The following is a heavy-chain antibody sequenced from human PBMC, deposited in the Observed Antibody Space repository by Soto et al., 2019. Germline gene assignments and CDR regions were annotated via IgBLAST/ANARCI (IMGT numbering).Heavy chain of an antibody. J-gene: IGHJ4*02. Sequence: SETLSLTCAVYGGSFSGYYWSWIRQPPGKGLEWIGEINHSGSTNYNPSLKSRVTISVDTSKNQFSLKLSSVTAADTAVYYCARRWGGSYRHFDYWGQGTLVTVSS. V-gene: IGHV4-34*01. CDR2: INHSGST. CDR3: ARRWGGSYRHFDY. D-gene: IGHD3-16*02. CDR1: GGSFSGYY.